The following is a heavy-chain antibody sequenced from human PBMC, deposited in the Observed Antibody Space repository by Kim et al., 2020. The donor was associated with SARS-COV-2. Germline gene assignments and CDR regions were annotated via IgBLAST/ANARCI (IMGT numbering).Heavy chain of an antibody. D-gene: IGHD1-26*01. Sequence: NPSLKSRVTISVDTSKNQFSLKLSSVTAADTAVYYCAGISGSYYYYGMDVWGQGTTVTVSS. J-gene: IGHJ6*02. V-gene: IGHV4-59*01. CDR3: AGISGSYYYYGMDV.